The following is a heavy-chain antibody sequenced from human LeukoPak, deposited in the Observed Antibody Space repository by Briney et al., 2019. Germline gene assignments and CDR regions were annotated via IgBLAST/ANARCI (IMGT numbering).Heavy chain of an antibody. D-gene: IGHD3-10*01. CDR2: INPNSGGT. V-gene: IGHV1-2*02. CDR1: GYTFPGYY. CDR3: ARLYGSGSYLFNYYYMDV. J-gene: IGHJ6*03. Sequence: ASVKVSCQASGYTFPGYYMHWVRPAPGQGLEWVGWINPNSGGTNSAQKFQGRVTMTRDTSISTAYMELSRLRSDDTAVYYCARLYGSGSYLFNYYYMDVWGKGTTVTVSS.